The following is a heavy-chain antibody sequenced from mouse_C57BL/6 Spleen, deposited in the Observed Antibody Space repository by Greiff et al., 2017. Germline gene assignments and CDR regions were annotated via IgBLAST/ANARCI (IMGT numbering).Heavy chain of an antibody. CDR2: IYPGSGNT. V-gene: IGHV1-76*01. CDR3: ARCGSSPWYFDV. Sequence: VQLQQSGAELVRPGASVKLSCKASGYTFTDYYINWVKQRPGQGLEWIARIYPGSGNTYYNEKFKGKATLTAEKSSSTAYMQLSSLTSEDSAVYFCARCGSSPWYFDVWGTGTTVTVSS. D-gene: IGHD1-1*01. J-gene: IGHJ1*03. CDR1: GYTFTDYY.